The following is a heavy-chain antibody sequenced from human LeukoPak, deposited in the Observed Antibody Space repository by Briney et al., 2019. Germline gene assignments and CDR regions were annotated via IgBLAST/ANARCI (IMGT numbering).Heavy chain of an antibody. CDR1: GGTFSSYA. J-gene: IGHJ3*02. V-gene: IGHV1-69*13. Sequence: ASVKVSCKASGGTFSSYAISWVRQAPGQGLEWMGGIIPIFGTANYAQKFQGRVTIIADESTSTAYMELSSLRSEDTAVYYCARVTCSSTSCLDAFDIWGQGTMVTVSS. CDR2: IIPIFGTA. D-gene: IGHD2-2*01. CDR3: ARVTCSSTSCLDAFDI.